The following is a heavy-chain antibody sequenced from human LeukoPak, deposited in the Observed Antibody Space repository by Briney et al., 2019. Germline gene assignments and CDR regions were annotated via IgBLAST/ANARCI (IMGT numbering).Heavy chain of an antibody. CDR3: ARYSGYRDGYNWGYYFDY. Sequence: GESLKISCEVSGYSFTTYWIGWVRQMPGKGLECMGIIYPGDSDTRYSPSFQGQVTISADKSISTAYLQWSSLKASDTAMYYCARYSGYRDGYNWGYYFDYWGQGTLVTVSS. J-gene: IGHJ4*02. CDR1: GYSFTTYW. CDR2: IYPGDSDT. V-gene: IGHV5-51*01. D-gene: IGHD5-24*01.